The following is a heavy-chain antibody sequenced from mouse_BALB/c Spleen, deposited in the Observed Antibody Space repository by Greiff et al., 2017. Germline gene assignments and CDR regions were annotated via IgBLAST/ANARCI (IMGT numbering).Heavy chain of an antibody. V-gene: IGHV5-17*02. J-gene: IGHJ4*01. Sequence: EVQRVESGGGLVQPGGSRKLSCAASGFTFSGFGMHWVRQAPERGLGWVAYISSGSSTIYYADTVKGRFTISRDNPKNTLFLQMTSLRSEDTAMYYCARYYDAMDYWGQGTSVTVSS. CDR3: ARYYDAMDY. CDR1: GFTFSGFG. CDR2: ISSGSSTI.